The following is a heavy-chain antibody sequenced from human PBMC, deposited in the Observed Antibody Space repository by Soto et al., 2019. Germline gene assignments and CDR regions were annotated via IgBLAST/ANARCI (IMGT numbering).Heavy chain of an antibody. V-gene: IGHV3-33*01. CDR1: GFTFRLYG. J-gene: IGHJ4*02. Sequence: GGALRLSCAESGFTFRLYGMHWVRQAPGKGLEWVAAIWDDGRRKDYADSVKDRLFISRDNSKNTLYLQLDSLRPEDTAVYYCATWQGSLNFHYWGQGTLVTVSS. CDR2: IWDDGRRK. CDR3: ATWQGSLNFHY.